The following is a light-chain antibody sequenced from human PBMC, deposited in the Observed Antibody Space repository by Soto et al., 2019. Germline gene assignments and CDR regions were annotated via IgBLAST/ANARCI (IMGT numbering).Light chain of an antibody. J-gene: IGKJ1*01. CDR3: QQYENYWT. Sequence: DIQMTQSPATLSATAPDRFTITCRASQSISSWLAWYQQKPGKAPKPLIYDASNLESGVPSRFSGSGSGTEFTLTISNLQPDDIATYYCQQYENYWTFGQGTKVDI. V-gene: IGKV1-5*01. CDR1: QSISSW. CDR2: DAS.